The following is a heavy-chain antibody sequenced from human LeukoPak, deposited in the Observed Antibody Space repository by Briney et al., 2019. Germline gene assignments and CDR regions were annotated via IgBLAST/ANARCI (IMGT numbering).Heavy chain of an antibody. J-gene: IGHJ3*02. Sequence: QPGGSLRLSCAACGFTFSSYAMHWVRQAPGKGLEYVSAISSNGGSTYYANSVKGRFTISRDNSKNTLYLQMGSLRAEDMAVYYCAREYCSAGSCYFALHIWGQGTMVTVSS. V-gene: IGHV3-64*01. CDR1: GFTFSSYA. CDR3: AREYCSAGSCYFALHI. CDR2: ISSNGGST. D-gene: IGHD2-15*01.